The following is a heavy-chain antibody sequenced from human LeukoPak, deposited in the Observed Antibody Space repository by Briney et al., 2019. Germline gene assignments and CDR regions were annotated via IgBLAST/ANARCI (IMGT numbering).Heavy chain of an antibody. CDR2: ISYDGSNK. Sequence: VRSPRLSCAASGFTFSSYAMHWVRQAPGKGLEWVAVISYDGSNKYYADSVKGRFTISRDNSKNTLYLQMNSLRAEDTAVYYCASGYDILTLDYWGQGTLVTVSS. CDR1: GFTFSSYA. D-gene: IGHD3-9*01. V-gene: IGHV3-30-3*01. J-gene: IGHJ4*02. CDR3: ASGYDILTLDY.